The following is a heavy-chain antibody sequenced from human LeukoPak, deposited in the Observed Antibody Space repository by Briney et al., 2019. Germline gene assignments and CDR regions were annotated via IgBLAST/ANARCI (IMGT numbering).Heavy chain of an antibody. Sequence: GGSLRLSCAASGFTVSSNYMSWVRQAPGKGLEWVSVIYSGGSTYYADSVKGRFTISRDNFKNTLYLQMNSLRAEDTAVYYCARGLTMVRGVIQDGWFDPWGQGTLVTVSS. J-gene: IGHJ5*02. D-gene: IGHD3-10*01. CDR2: IYSGGST. V-gene: IGHV3-66*01. CDR1: GFTVSSNY. CDR3: ARGLTMVRGVIQDGWFDP.